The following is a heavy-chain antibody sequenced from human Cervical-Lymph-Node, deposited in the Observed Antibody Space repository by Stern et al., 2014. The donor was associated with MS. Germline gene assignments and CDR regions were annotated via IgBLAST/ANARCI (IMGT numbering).Heavy chain of an antibody. CDR1: GFSLVTSGVR. V-gene: IGHV2-70*04. J-gene: IGHJ4*02. Sequence: QITLKESGPALVKPTQTLTLTCTFSGFSLVTSGVRVSWIRQPPGKALEWLERIDWNDKTFYNTSLMTPLTISKDTSKNQVVLTMTNVDPVDTATYYCARMMGSGYRHYFDYWGQGTPVTVS. CDR2: IDWNDKT. CDR3: ARMMGSGYRHYFDY. D-gene: IGHD3-3*01.